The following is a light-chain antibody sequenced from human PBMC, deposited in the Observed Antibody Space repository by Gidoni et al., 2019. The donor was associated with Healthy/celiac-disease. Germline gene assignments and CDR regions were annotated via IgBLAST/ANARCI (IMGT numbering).Light chain of an antibody. Sequence: EIVLTQSPGTLSLSPGERATLSGRASQSVSSSYLAWYQQKPGQAPRLLIYGASSRATGIPDRFSGSGSGTDFTLTISRLEPEDFAVYYCQQYGSSRRLTFGGGTKVEIK. CDR3: QQYGSSRRLT. V-gene: IGKV3-20*01. CDR2: GAS. CDR1: QSVSSSY. J-gene: IGKJ4*01.